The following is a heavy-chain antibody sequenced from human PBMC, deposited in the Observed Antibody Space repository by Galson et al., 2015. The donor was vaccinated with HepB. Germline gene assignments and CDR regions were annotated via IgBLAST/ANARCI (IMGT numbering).Heavy chain of an antibody. CDR2: IYLGDSET. D-gene: IGHD3-10*01. CDR3: ARLKFPLHPLYF. J-gene: IGHJ3*01. CDR1: GYGFTNSW. V-gene: IGHV5-51*03. Sequence: QSGAEVKKPGESLKISCKGSGYGFTNSWIGWVRQMPGKGLEWMGIIYLGDSETRYSPSFQGQVTISADKSISTAYLQWSSLKASDSAMYYCARLKFPLHPLYFWGQGTQVTVSS.